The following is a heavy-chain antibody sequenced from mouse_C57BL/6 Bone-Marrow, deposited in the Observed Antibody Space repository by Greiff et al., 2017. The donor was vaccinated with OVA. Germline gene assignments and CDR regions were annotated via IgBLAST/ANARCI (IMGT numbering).Heavy chain of an antibody. CDR3: ARPPGSPYYDAMDY. J-gene: IGHJ4*01. Sequence: DVMLVESGGDLVKPGGSLKLSCAASGFTFSSYGMSWVRQTPDKRLEWVATISSGGSYTYYPDSVKGRFTISRDNAKNTLYLQMSSLKSEDTAMYYCARPPGSPYYDAMDYWGQGTSVTVSS. V-gene: IGHV5-6*02. CDR1: GFTFSSYG. D-gene: IGHD1-1*01. CDR2: ISSGGSYT.